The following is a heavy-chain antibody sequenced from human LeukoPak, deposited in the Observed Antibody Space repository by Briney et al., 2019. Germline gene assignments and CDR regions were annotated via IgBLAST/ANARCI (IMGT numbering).Heavy chain of an antibody. J-gene: IGHJ4*02. CDR2: IQNDGSDK. D-gene: IGHD6-13*01. CDR3: AREGGRAVPGRFDQ. V-gene: IGHV3-30*02. CDR1: GINFRSSG. Sequence: HAGGSLRLSCAASGINFRSSGMHWVRQAPGKGLEWGTFIQNDGSDKYYAASVKGRFTISRDNSKNTVYLHMASLRADDTALYYCAREGGRAVPGRFDQWGQGTLVTVSS.